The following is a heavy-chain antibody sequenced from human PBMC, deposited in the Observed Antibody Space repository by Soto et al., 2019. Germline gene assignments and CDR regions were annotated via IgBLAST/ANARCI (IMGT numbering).Heavy chain of an antibody. J-gene: IGHJ6*02. V-gene: IGHV4-61*01. CDR3: SSDVDFGEEDV. D-gene: IGHD4-17*01. CDR2: IYFIGRT. CDR1: GGSVSGGSYH. Sequence: QVQLQKSGPGLVKPSETLSLTCTVSGGSVSGGSYHWNWIRQPPGQGLEWIGYIYFIGRTNYNPTPKRRVTISLDTSTTQFSLKLTSATAADTAVYYCSSDVDFGEEDVWGQGNTVTVSS.